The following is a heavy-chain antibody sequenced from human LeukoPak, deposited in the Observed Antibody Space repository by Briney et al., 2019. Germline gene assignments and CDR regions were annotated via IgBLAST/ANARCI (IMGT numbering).Heavy chain of an antibody. D-gene: IGHD3-9*01. CDR3: ARGTYYDILTGYGPFDY. V-gene: IGHV3-66*01. J-gene: IGHJ4*02. CDR2: IYSGGST. Sequence: AGGSLRLSCAASGFTVSSSYMSWVRQAPGKGLEWVSVIYSGGSTYYADSVKGRFTISRDNSKNTLYLQMNSLRAEDTAVYYCARGTYYDILTGYGPFDYWGQGTLVTVSS. CDR1: GFTVSSSY.